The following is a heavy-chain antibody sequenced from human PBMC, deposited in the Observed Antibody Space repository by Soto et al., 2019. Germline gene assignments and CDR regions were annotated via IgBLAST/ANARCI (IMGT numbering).Heavy chain of an antibody. CDR3: AKDRFGRYCSSTSCYQAH. CDR2: ISYDGSNK. CDR1: GFTFSSYG. Sequence: QVQLVESGGGVVQPGRSLRLSCAASGFTFSSYGMHWVRQAPGKGLEWVAVISYDGSNKYYADSVKGRFTISRDNSKNTLYLQMNSLRAEDTAVYYCAKDRFGRYCSSTSCYQAHWGQGTLVTVSS. D-gene: IGHD2-2*01. V-gene: IGHV3-30*18. J-gene: IGHJ4*02.